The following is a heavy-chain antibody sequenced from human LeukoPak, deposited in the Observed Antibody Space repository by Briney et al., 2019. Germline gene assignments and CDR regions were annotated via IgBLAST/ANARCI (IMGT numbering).Heavy chain of an antibody. CDR2: ISSSGSTI. CDR3: AKSPSTWIQLWFLDY. D-gene: IGHD5-18*01. CDR1: GFTFSDYY. V-gene: IGHV3-11*01. J-gene: IGHJ4*02. Sequence: GGSLRLSCAASGFTFSDYYMSWIRQAPGKGLEWVSYISSSGSTIYYADSVKGRFTISRDNSKNTLYLQMNSLRAEDTAVYYCAKSPSTWIQLWFLDYWGQGTLVTVSS.